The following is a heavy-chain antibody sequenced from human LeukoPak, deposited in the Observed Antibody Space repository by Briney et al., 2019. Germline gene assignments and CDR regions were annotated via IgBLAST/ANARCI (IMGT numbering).Heavy chain of an antibody. Sequence: SGTLSLTCAVYGESFSGYYWTWIRQPPGKGLEWIGEISHSGSTNYNPSLKSRVTISVDTSKNQFSLKLTSVTAADTAVYYCARPGRCSATTCSGYMDVWGKGTAVIVSS. V-gene: IGHV4-34*01. D-gene: IGHD2-2*01. CDR2: ISHSGST. J-gene: IGHJ6*03. CDR3: ARPGRCSATTCSGYMDV. CDR1: GESFSGYY.